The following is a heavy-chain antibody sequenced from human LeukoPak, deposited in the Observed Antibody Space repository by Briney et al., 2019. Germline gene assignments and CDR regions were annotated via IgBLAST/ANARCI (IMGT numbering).Heavy chain of an antibody. CDR1: GFTVSSNY. CDR2: ISGSGGST. Sequence: GGSLRLSCAASGFTVSSNYMSWVRQAPGKGLEWVSAISGSGGSTYYADSVKGRFTISRDNSKNTLYLQMNSLRAEDTAVYYCAKEGGVVAATLYFDYWGQGTLVTVSS. D-gene: IGHD2-15*01. J-gene: IGHJ4*02. V-gene: IGHV3-23*01. CDR3: AKEGGVVAATLYFDY.